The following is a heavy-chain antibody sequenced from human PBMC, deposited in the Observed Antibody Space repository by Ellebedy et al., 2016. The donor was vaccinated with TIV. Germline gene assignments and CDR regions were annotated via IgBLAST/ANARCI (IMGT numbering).Heavy chain of an antibody. CDR3: ARDTRFIDQQHNWFDP. Sequence: GESLKISCAASGFIFSDYAMSWIRQAPGKGLEWVSYISSSGGTIYYADSVKGRFTISRDNAKNSLYLQMNSLRAGDTAVYYCARDTRFIDQQHNWFDPWGQGTLVTVSS. CDR2: ISSSGGTI. CDR1: GFIFSDYA. D-gene: IGHD2-2*01. V-gene: IGHV3-11*01. J-gene: IGHJ5*02.